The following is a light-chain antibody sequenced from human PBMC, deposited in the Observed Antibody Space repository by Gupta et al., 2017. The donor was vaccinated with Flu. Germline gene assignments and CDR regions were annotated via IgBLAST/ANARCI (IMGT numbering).Light chain of an antibody. CDR2: PAT. J-gene: IGKJ4*01. CDR1: QTIYSE. CDR3: QQAYSFPLT. V-gene: IGKV1-12*01. Sequence: DIQITQSPSSASASVGDRVSVTCRASQTIYSEVAWYQHKPGKAPKLLIHPATTLQNGVPSRFSGSGYGTDFTLTITSLQPEDFATYYCQQAYSFPLTFGGGTKVEI.